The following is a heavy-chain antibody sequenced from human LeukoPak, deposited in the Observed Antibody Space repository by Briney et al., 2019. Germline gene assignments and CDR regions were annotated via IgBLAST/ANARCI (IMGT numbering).Heavy chain of an antibody. J-gene: IGHJ6*03. CDR3: AREVEGYYYMDV. V-gene: IGHV4-61*02. CDR1: GGSISSGSYY. CDR2: IYTSGST. Sequence: SQTLSLACTVSGGSISSGSYYWSWIRQPAGKGLEWIGRIYTSGSTNYNPSLKSRVTISVDTSKNQFSLKLSSVTAADTAVYYCAREVEGYYYMDVWGKGTTVTVSS.